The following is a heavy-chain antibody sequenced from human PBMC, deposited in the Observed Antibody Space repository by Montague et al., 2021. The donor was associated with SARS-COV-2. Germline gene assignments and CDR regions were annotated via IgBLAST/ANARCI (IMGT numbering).Heavy chain of an antibody. D-gene: IGHD2-2*01. CDR3: ARVRAVPAAMRIFSLGRSYYGMDV. CDR2: INHSGST. Sequence: SETLSLTCTVSGGSITTDAYHWSWIRQPPGKGLEWIGEINHSGSTNYNPSLKSRVTISVDTSKNQFSLKLSSVTAADTAVYYCARVRAVPAAMRIFSLGRSYYGMDVWGQGTTVTVSS. CDR1: GGSITTDAYH. V-gene: IGHV4-34*01. J-gene: IGHJ6*02.